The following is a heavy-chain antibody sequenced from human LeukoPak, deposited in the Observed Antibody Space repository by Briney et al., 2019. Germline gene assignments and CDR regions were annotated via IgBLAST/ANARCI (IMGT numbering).Heavy chain of an antibody. CDR3: ARSEGYSSGWANWFDP. V-gene: IGHV4-59*08. J-gene: IGHJ5*02. CDR1: GGSISSYY. D-gene: IGHD6-19*01. CDR2: IYYSGST. Sequence: PSETLSLTCTVSGGSISSYYWSWIRQPPGKGLEWIGYIYYSGSTNYNPSLKSRVTISVDTSKNQFSLKLSSVTAADTAMYYCARSEGYSSGWANWFDPWGQGTLVTVSS.